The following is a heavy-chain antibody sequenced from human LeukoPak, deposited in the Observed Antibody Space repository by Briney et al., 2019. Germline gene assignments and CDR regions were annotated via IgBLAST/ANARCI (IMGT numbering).Heavy chain of an antibody. D-gene: IGHD5-24*01. J-gene: IGHJ4*02. V-gene: IGHV3-23*01. CDR3: AKGKFVDGYNYPFDY. Sequence: PGGSLRLSCAASGFTFSSYAMSWVRQAPGKGLEWVSAISGSGGSTYYADSVKGRFTISRDNSKNTLYLQMNSLRAEDTAVYYCAKGKFVDGYNYPFDYWGQGTLVTVSS. CDR2: ISGSGGST. CDR1: GFTFSSYA.